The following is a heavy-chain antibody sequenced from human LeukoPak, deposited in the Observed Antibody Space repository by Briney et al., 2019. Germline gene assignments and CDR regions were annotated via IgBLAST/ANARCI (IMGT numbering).Heavy chain of an antibody. D-gene: IGHD3-22*01. Sequence: PSETLSLTCTVSGGSISSYYWSWIRQPPGKGLEWIGYIYYSGSTNYNPSLKSRVTISVDTSKNQFSLKLSSVTAADTAVYYCARGPYDSSGYYYFDYWGQGTLATVSS. V-gene: IGHV4-59*01. CDR1: GGSISSYY. CDR2: IYYSGST. J-gene: IGHJ4*02. CDR3: ARGPYDSSGYYYFDY.